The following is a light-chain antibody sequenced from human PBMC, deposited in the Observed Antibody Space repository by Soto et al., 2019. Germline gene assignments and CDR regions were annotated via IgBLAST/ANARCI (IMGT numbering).Light chain of an antibody. V-gene: IGLV2-11*01. CDR3: CSYVGTPL. Sequence: QSALTQPPSVSGSPGQSVTISCTGTSGDVDPYNYVSWCQQHPGRAPKLVIYDVNMRPSGVPDRFSGSKSGDTSSLTISGLQAEDEADYYCCSYVGTPLVGGGTQLTVL. CDR2: DVN. CDR1: SGDVDPYNY. J-gene: IGLJ2*01.